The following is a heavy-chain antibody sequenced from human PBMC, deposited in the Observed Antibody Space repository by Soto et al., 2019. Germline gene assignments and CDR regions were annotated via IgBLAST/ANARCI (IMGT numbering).Heavy chain of an antibody. CDR3: ARDSSAGLYFDY. V-gene: IGHV3-23*01. Sequence: EVQLLESGGGLAQPGGSLRLSCAASGFTFSNYAMSWVRQAPGKGLEWVSGISSSGGSTYYADSVKGRFTISRDNSKNTRDLQMNSPRAEYTAVYYCARDSSAGLYFDYWGQGTLVTVSS. D-gene: IGHD6-13*01. CDR1: GFTFSNYA. J-gene: IGHJ4*02. CDR2: ISSSGGST.